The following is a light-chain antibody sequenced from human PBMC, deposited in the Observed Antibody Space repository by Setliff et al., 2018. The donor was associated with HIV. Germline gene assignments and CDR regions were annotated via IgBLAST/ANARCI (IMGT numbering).Light chain of an antibody. CDR1: SGDVGRYNL. CDR3: CSNTGSNTYV. V-gene: IGLV2-23*01. Sequence: QSVLTQPASVSGSPGQSITISCTGTSGDVGRYNLVSWYQQQPGKPPKLMIYQASKRPSGVSNRFSGSKSGNTASLTISGLQAEDEADYYCCSNTGSNTYVFGTGTRPPS. CDR2: QAS. J-gene: IGLJ1*01.